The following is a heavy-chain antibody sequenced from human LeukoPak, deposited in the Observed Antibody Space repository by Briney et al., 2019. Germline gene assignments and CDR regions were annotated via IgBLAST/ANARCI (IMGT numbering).Heavy chain of an antibody. CDR2: INHSGST. Sequence: SETLSLTCAVYGGSFSGYYWSWIRQPPGKGLEWIGEINHSGSTNYNPSLKSRVTISVDTSKNQFSLKLSSVTAADTAVYFCARVGYYPDYYMDVWGKGTTVTVSS. CDR3: ARVGYYPDYYMDV. V-gene: IGHV4-34*01. D-gene: IGHD2-21*01. CDR1: GGSFSGYY. J-gene: IGHJ6*03.